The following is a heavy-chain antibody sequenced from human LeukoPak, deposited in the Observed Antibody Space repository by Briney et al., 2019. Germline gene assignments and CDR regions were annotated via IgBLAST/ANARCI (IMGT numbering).Heavy chain of an antibody. J-gene: IGHJ4*02. Sequence: PGGSLRLSCAASGFTFSSYSMNWVRQAPGKGLEWVSSISSSSSYIYYADSVKGRFTISRDNAKNSLYLQMNSLRAEDTAVYYCARDSRYSRKYFDYWGQGTPVTVSS. V-gene: IGHV3-21*01. D-gene: IGHD6-13*01. CDR3: ARDSRYSRKYFDY. CDR1: GFTFSSYS. CDR2: ISSSSSYI.